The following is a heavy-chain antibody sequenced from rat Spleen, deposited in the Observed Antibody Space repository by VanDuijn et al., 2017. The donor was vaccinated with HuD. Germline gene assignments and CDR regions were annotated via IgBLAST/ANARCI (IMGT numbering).Heavy chain of an antibody. Sequence: EVQLVESGGGLVQPGRSLKLSCAASGFTFSNYYMAWVRQAPKKGLEWVATISTSGSRTYYPDSVKGRFTISRDNAKSSLYLQMNSLKSEDTATYYCARHEAYGYNSFFDYWGQGTLLTVSS. V-gene: IGHV5-25*01. D-gene: IGHD1-9*01. CDR1: GFTFSNYY. CDR2: ISTSGSRT. CDR3: ARHEAYGYNSFFDY. J-gene: IGHJ3*01.